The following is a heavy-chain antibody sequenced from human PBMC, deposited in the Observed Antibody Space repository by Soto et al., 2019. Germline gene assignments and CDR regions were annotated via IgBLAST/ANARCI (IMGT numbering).Heavy chain of an antibody. CDR1: GFTFSSYA. CDR2: ISGSGGST. CDR3: AKEYSSGWSVLYYFDY. Sequence: GGSLRLSCAASGFTFSSYAMSWVRQAPGKGLEWVSAISGSGGSTYYADSVKGRFTISRDNSKNTLYLQMNSLRAEDTAVYYCAKEYSSGWSVLYYFDYWGQGTLVTVSS. J-gene: IGHJ4*02. V-gene: IGHV3-23*01. D-gene: IGHD6-19*01.